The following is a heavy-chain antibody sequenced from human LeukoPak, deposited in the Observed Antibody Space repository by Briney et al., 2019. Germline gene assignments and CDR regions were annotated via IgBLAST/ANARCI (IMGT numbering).Heavy chain of an antibody. V-gene: IGHV3-21*01. CDR3: ARCTTGKTFGSLREIKKSREIDY. CDR1: GFTFSSYS. CDR2: ISSSSSYI. D-gene: IGHD1-1*01. J-gene: IGHJ4*02. Sequence: GGSLRLSCAASGFTFSSYSMNWVRQTPGKGLEWVSSISSSSSYIYYADSVRGRFTISRDNAKNSLFLQMNSLRGEDTAVYYCARCTTGKTFGSLREIKKSREIDYWGQGTLVTVSS.